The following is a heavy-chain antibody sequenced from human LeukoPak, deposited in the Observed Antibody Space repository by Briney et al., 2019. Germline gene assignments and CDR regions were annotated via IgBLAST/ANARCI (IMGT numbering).Heavy chain of an antibody. CDR3: ARGSRITIFGVVRLGYFDL. CDR1: GGTFSSYA. CDR2: IIPIFGTA. V-gene: IGHV1-69*13. J-gene: IGHJ2*01. Sequence: ASVKVSCEASGGTFSSYAISWVRQAPGQGLEWMGGIIPIFGTANYAQKFQGRVTITADESTSTAYMELSSLRSEDTAVYYCARGSRITIFGVVRLGYFDLWGRGTLVTVSS. D-gene: IGHD3-3*01.